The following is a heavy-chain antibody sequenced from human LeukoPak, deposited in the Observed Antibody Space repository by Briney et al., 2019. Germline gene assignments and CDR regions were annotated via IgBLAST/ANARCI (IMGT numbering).Heavy chain of an antibody. CDR2: IWYDGSNK. Sequence: PGRSLRLSCAASGFTFSSYGMHWVRQAPGKGLEWVAVIWYDGSNKYYADSVKGRFTISRDNSKNTLYLQMNSLRAEDTAVYYCAKGGSSGWYWGAFFDYWGQGTLVTVSS. J-gene: IGHJ4*02. CDR1: GFTFSSYG. V-gene: IGHV3-33*06. D-gene: IGHD6-19*01. CDR3: AKGGSSGWYWGAFFDY.